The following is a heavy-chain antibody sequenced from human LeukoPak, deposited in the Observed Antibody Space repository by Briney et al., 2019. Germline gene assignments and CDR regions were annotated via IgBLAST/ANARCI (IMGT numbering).Heavy chain of an antibody. CDR1: GITVNRNW. J-gene: IGHJ4*02. Sequence: GGSLRLSCVASGITVNRNWMHWVRQAPGKGLVWVSRINSDGSSTTYADSVKGRFTISRDNAKSTLYLQMNSLRVEDTAVYYCARKDLATTLDYWGQGTQVTVSS. CDR2: INSDGSST. D-gene: IGHD5-24*01. CDR3: ARKDLATTLDY. V-gene: IGHV3-74*01.